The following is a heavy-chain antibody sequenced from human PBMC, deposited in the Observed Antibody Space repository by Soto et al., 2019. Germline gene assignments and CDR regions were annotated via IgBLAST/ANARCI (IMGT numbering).Heavy chain of an antibody. CDR1: GFSFSAYY. D-gene: IGHD3-10*01. CDR3: SRENWFQDY. V-gene: IGHV3-7*03. CDR2: INKDGSEQ. Sequence: VQLVESGGGLVQPGGSLRLSCAASGFSFSAYYMTWVRQAPGKGLEWVASINKDGSEQYYVDSVKGRFTISRDNTKNSLYLQMNSLRAEDAALYYCSRENWFQDYWGQGALVAVSS. J-gene: IGHJ4*02.